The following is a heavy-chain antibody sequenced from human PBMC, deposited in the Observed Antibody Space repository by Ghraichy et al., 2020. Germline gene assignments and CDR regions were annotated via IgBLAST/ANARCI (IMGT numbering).Heavy chain of an antibody. J-gene: IGHJ6*02. CDR1: GFTFSSYW. Sequence: GGSLRLSCAASGFTFSSYWMSWVRQAPGNGLEWVANIKQDGSEKYYVDSVKGRFTISRDNAKNSLYLQMNSLRAEDTAVYYCAREDNWNDGMARYYYGMDVWGQGTTVTVSS. CDR3: AREDNWNDGMARYYYGMDV. V-gene: IGHV3-7*03. D-gene: IGHD1-20*01. CDR2: IKQDGSEK.